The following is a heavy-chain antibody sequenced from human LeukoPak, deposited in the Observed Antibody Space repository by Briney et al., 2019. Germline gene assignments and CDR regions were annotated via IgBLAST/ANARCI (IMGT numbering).Heavy chain of an antibody. J-gene: IGHJ4*02. CDR1: GFTLDDYA. CDR3: AKDALEMATTNLDY. V-gene: IGHV3-43*02. CDR2: ISGDGGST. D-gene: IGHD5-24*01. Sequence: GGSLRLSCAASGFTLDDYAMHWVRQAPGKGLEWVSLISGDGGSTYYADSVKGRFTISRDNSKNSLYLQMNSLRTEDTALYYCAKDALEMATTNLDYWGQGTLVTVSS.